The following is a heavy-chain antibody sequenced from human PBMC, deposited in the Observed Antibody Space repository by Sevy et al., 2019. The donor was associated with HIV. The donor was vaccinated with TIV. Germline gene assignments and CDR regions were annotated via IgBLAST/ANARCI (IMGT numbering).Heavy chain of an antibody. J-gene: IGHJ3*02. V-gene: IGHV4-59*08. CDR3: ARRNDFDI. Sequence: SETLSLTCTVSGGSINSDHWNWIRQPPGKGLEWIGYVYYTGGTNYNPSLKNRVTISVDRTKNQFSLKLTSVTAADTAVYYCARRNDFDIWGHGTMVTFSS. CDR2: VYYTGGT. CDR1: GGSINSDH.